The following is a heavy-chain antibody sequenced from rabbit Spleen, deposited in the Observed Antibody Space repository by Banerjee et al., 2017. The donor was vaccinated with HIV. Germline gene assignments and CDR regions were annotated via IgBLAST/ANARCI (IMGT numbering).Heavy chain of an antibody. CDR2: IDTSNGDT. J-gene: IGHJ2*01. V-gene: IGHV1S40*01. Sequence: QSLEESGGGLVKPGGTLTLTCTVSGFSFSSNWICWVRQAPGKGLEWIACIDTSNGDTDYANWPKGRFPISKTSSTTVTLQMTSLTAADTATYFCARNYVNAFDPWGQGTLVTVS. D-gene: IGHD1-1*01. CDR1: GFSFSSNW. CDR3: ARNYVNAFDP.